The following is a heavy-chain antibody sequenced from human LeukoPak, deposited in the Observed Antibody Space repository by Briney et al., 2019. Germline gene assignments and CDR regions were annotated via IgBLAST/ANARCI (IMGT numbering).Heavy chain of an antibody. V-gene: IGHV1-69*13. D-gene: IGHD6-13*01. Sequence: SVKVSCKASGGTFSSYAISWVRPAPGQGREWIGWIIPIFGTANYAQKFQGRVTITADESTNTAYMELSRLRDEDTAVYYCARLDIAAAGVDYWGQGTLVTVSS. J-gene: IGHJ4*02. CDR1: GGTFSSYA. CDR2: IIPIFGTA. CDR3: ARLDIAAAGVDY.